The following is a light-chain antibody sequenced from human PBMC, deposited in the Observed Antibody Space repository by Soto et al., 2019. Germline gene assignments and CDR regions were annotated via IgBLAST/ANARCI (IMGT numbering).Light chain of an antibody. CDR2: EVS. J-gene: IGKJ3*01. Sequence: DIVMTQTPLSLSVTPGQPASISCKSSQSLLHSNGKTYLCWYLQKPGQPPQLLISEVSNRFSGVPDRFSGSGSGTDFTLKISRVEAEDVGVYYCMQSIQLFTFGPGTKVDIK. V-gene: IGKV2D-29*01. CDR3: MQSIQLFT. CDR1: QSLLHSNGKTY.